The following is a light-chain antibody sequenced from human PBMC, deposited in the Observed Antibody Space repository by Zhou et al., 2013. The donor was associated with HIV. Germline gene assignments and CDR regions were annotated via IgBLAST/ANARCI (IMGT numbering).Light chain of an antibody. Sequence: EIVLTQSPDTLSLSPGERATLSCRASQSVSHYLAWYQQKLGQAPRLLIYDASSRATGVPDRFSGSGSGTDFTLTISRLEPEDFAVYFRHQYGNSPQTFGHGTKVEIK. CDR2: DAS. CDR3: HQYGNSPQT. J-gene: IGKJ1*01. CDR1: QSVSHY. V-gene: IGKV3-20*01.